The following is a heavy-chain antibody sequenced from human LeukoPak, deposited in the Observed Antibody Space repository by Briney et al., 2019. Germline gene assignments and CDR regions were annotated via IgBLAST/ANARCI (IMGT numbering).Heavy chain of an antibody. V-gene: IGHV4-59*01. J-gene: IGHJ5*02. Sequence: PSETLSLTCTVSGGSISSYYWSWIRQPPGKGLEWIGDISYSGSSNYNASLRRRVTLSVDRSKNVFSVKLTSVTAADTAMYYCARMLTARAGNWFDPWGQGTLVTVSS. CDR3: ARMLTARAGNWFDP. CDR2: ISYSGSS. CDR1: GGSISSYY. D-gene: IGHD3-10*02.